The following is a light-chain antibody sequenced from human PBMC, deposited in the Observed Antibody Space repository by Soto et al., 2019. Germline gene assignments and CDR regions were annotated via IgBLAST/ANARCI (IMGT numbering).Light chain of an antibody. J-gene: IGKJ4*01. CDR1: XSVXXY. Sequence: EIVLTQSPAXLXLSPGEXATXXXRASXSVXXYLAWYQQKPGQAPRLLIYDASNRATGIPARFSGSGSGTDFTLTISSLEPEDFAVYYCHQRSNWPLTFGGGTKVEIK. V-gene: IGKV3-11*01. CDR3: HQRSNWPLT. CDR2: DAS.